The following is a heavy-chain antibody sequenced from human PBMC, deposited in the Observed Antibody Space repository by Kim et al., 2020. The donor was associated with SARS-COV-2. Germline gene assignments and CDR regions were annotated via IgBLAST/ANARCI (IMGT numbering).Heavy chain of an antibody. V-gene: IGHV4-34*01. CDR3: ARGRRDSRYCSGGSCYFWFDP. J-gene: IGHJ5*02. D-gene: IGHD2-15*01. Sequence: SETLSLTCAVYGGSFSGYYWSWIRQPPGKGLEWIGESNHSGTTNYNPSLKSRVTISVDTSKNQFSLKLSSVTAADTAVYFCARGRRDSRYCSGGSCYFWFDPWGQGTLVTVSS. CDR2: SNHSGTT. CDR1: GGSFSGYY.